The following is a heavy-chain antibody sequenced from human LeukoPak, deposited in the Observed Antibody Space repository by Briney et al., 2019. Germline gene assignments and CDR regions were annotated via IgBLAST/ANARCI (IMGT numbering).Heavy chain of an antibody. D-gene: IGHD3-22*01. J-gene: IGHJ6*03. CDR3: ARGRQDVTMIVVVMTAVSYYLDV. CDR1: GGSFSGYY. Sequence: SETLSLTCAVYGGSFSGYYWTWIRQTPEKGLEWIGEMNPSGRTSYNPSLKSRVTISVDTSKNQFSLKLSSVTAADTAVYYCARGRQDVTMIVVVMTAVSYYLDVWGKGTTVTVSS. V-gene: IGHV4-34*01. CDR2: MNPSGRT.